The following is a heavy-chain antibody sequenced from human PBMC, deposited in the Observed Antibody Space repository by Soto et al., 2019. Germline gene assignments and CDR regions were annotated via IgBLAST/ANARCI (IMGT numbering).Heavy chain of an antibody. V-gene: IGHV1-8*01. CDR3: ARGYSGYLYYYYGMDV. CDR1: GYTFTSYD. Sequence: ASVKVSCKASGYTFTSYDINWVRQATGQGLEWMGWMNPNSGNTGYAQKFQGRVTMTRNTSISTAYMELSSLRSEDTAVYYCARGYSGYLYYYYGMDVWGQGTTVTVSS. D-gene: IGHD5-12*01. J-gene: IGHJ6*02. CDR2: MNPNSGNT.